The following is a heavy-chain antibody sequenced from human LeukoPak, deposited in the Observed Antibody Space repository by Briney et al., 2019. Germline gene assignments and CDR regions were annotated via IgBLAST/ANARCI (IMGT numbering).Heavy chain of an antibody. J-gene: IGHJ5*02. CDR2: ISYDGSNK. V-gene: IGHV3-30*18. D-gene: IGHD5-12*01. CDR3: AKDGGLPYNWFDP. Sequence: GGSLRLSCAASGFTFSSYGMHWVRQAPGKGLEWVAVISYDGSNKYYADSVKARFTISRDNSKNTLYLQMNSLRAEDTAVYYCAKDGGLPYNWFDPWGQGTLVTVSS. CDR1: GFTFSSYG.